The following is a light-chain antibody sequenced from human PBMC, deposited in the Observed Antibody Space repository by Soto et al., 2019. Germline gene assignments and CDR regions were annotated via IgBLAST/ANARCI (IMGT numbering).Light chain of an antibody. CDR2: EVS. J-gene: IGLJ1*01. CDR3: SSYTSSSTPRV. Sequence: QSVLTQPASVSGSPGQSITISCTGTSSDFGGYNYVSWYQQHPGKAPKLMIYEVSNRPSGVSNRFSGSKSGNTASLTISGLQAEDEADYYCSSYTSSSTPRVFGTGTKVTVL. V-gene: IGLV2-14*01. CDR1: SSDFGGYNY.